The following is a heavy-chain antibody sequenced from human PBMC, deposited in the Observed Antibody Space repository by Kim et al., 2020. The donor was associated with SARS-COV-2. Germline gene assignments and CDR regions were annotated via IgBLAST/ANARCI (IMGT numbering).Heavy chain of an antibody. D-gene: IGHD3-10*01. CDR3: VGSIDY. Sequence: GGSLILSCAASGLTFSNCAMSWVRQAPGQGLEWVATIKDNGAATYYADSVKGRFTISRDNAESTLYLQVNGLRGEDTAVYFCVGSIDYWG. CDR2: IKDNGAAT. CDR1: GLTFSNCA. V-gene: IGHV3-23*01. J-gene: IGHJ4*01.